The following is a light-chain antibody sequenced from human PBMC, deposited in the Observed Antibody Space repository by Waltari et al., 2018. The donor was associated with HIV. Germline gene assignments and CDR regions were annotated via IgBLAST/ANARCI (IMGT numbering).Light chain of an antibody. Sequence: QSALTQPASVSESPGQSITISCSGTSSDIGSYNLVSWYQQHPGKAPKLIIYDVNKPPSGVSNRFSGSKSGNAASLTISGLQAEDEADYYCSSYAGARWGVFGGGTKLTVL. CDR2: DVN. CDR3: SSYAGARWGV. V-gene: IGLV2-23*02. J-gene: IGLJ2*01. CDR1: SSDIGSYNL.